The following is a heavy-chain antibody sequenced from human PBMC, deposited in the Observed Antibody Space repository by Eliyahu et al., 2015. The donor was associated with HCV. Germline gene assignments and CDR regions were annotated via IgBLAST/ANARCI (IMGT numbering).Heavy chain of an antibody. CDR1: GFXFXXFF. J-gene: IGHJ4*02. CDR3: TRGGCSGGACYLGSNDDY. D-gene: IGHD2-15*01. V-gene: IGHV3-30-3*01. Sequence: QVQLVESGGGVVQPGRSLRLSCAASGFXFXXFFXHWVRQAPGKGLGWVAVISHDGSNKYYADSLKGRLTISRDNSKNTLFLQMSSLREEDTGLYYCTRGGCSGGACYLGSNDDYWGQGTLVTVSS. CDR2: ISHDGSNK.